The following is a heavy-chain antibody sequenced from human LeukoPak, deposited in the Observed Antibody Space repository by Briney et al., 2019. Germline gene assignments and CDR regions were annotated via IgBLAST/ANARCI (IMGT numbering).Heavy chain of an antibody. V-gene: IGHV3-74*01. CDR1: GFTFSSYW. D-gene: IGHD3-9*01. J-gene: IGHJ4*02. CDR3: ARDSLRYFDWLLPFDY. CDR2: INSDGSST. Sequence: PGGSLRLSCAASGFTFSSYWMHWVRQAPGKGLVWVSRINSDGSSTNYADSVKGRFTISRDNAKNTLYLQMNSLRAEDTAVYYCARDSLRYFDWLLPFDYWGQGTLVTVSS.